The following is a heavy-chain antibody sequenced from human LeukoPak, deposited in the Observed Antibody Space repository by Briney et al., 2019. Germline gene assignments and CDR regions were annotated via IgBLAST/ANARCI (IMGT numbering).Heavy chain of an antibody. V-gene: IGHV4-59*08. CDR3: ARPPIFDY. D-gene: IGHD5-24*01. J-gene: IGHJ4*02. CDR2: IYYSGST. Sequence: SETLSLTCTVSGGSISSYYWSWIRQPPGKGLEWIGYIYYSGSTYYNPSLKSRVTISVDTSKNQFSLKLSSVTAADTAVYYCARPPIFDYWGQGTLVTVSS. CDR1: GGSISSYY.